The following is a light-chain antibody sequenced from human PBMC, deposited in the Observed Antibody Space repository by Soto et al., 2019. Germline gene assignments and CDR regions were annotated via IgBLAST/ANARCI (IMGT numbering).Light chain of an antibody. CDR1: STDFGGYNY. CDR2: EVS. J-gene: IGLJ1*01. Sequence: QSVLTQPPSVSGSPGQSVTISCTGTSTDFGGYNYVSWYQQHPGKAPKLMIYEVSNRPSGVSNRFSGSKSGNTASLTISGLQAEDEADYYCSSYTSSYTDVFGTGTKVTVL. CDR3: SSYTSSYTDV. V-gene: IGLV2-14*01.